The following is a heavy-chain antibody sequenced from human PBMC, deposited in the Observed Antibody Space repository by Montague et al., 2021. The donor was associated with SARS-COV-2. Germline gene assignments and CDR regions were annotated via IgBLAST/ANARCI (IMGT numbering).Heavy chain of an antibody. D-gene: IGHD3-10*01. CDR2: VYISGST. Sequence: TLSLTCSVFGDSINNVNYLWSWIRQPDGKGLEWIGRVYISGSTDYNPSLKSRVTMLLDKSANELTLQVTSVTAADTAVYYCARVSGYGSGSSFNWFDSWGQGLVVTVSS. CDR1: GDSINNVNYL. V-gene: IGHV4-61*02. J-gene: IGHJ5*01. CDR3: ARVSGYGSGSSFNWFDS.